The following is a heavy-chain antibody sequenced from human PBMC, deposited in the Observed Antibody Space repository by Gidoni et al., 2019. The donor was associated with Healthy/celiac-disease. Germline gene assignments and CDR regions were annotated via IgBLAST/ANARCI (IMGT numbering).Heavy chain of an antibody. J-gene: IGHJ4*02. D-gene: IGHD6-19*01. V-gene: IGHV3-48*02. CDR2: ISSSSSTI. CDR1: GFTFSSYS. Sequence: EVQLVEPGGGLVQPGGSLRLSCAASGFTFSSYSMNWVRQAPGKGLEWVSYISSSSSTIYYADSVKGRFTISRDNAKNSLYLQMNSLRDEDTAVYYCARQGYSSGWYYFDYWGQGTLVTVSS. CDR3: ARQGYSSGWYYFDY.